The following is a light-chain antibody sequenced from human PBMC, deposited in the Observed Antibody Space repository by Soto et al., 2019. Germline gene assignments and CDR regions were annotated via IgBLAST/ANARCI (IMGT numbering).Light chain of an antibody. J-gene: IGLJ1*01. CDR2: EVS. CDR3: SSFRSGSTL. V-gene: IGLV2-14*01. CDR1: SSDVGGYNH. Sequence: QSALTQPASVSGSPGQSITISCTGTSSDVGGYNHVSWYQQHPGKAPKLMIYEVSNRPSGVSNRFSGSKSGNTASLTISGLQAEDEADYYCSSFRSGSTLFGTGTKLTVL.